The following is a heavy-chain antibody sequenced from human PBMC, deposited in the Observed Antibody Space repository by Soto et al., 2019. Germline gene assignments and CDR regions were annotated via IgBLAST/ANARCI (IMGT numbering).Heavy chain of an antibody. J-gene: IGHJ5*02. CDR1: GGSISSSSYY. V-gene: IGHV4-39*01. Sequence: QLQLQESGPGLVKPSETLSLTCTVSGGSISSSSYYWGWIRQPPGKGLEWIGSIYYSGSTYYNPSLKSRVTISVDTSKNQFSLKLSSVTAADTAVYYCARSLGYLRPMDWFDPWGQGTLVTVSS. CDR2: IYYSGST. D-gene: IGHD5-18*01. CDR3: ARSLGYLRPMDWFDP.